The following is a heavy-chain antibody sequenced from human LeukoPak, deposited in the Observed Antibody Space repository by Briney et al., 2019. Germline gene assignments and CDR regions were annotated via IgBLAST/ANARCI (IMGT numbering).Heavy chain of an antibody. Sequence: PGGSLRLSWAASGFTFDDYAMYWVRQAPGKGLEWVSLISRKGGSTYYADSVKGRFTISRDNTKNSLHLQMNSLRTEETALYYCAETYSSSWLDYWGQGSLVSVSS. CDR1: GFTFDDYA. V-gene: IGHV3-43*01. CDR3: AETYSSSWLDY. D-gene: IGHD6-13*01. CDR2: ISRKGGST. J-gene: IGHJ4*02.